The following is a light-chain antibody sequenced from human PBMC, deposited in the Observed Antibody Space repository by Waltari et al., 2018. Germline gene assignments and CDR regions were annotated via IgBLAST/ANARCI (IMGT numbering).Light chain of an antibody. V-gene: IGLV3-1*01. CDR1: KLGDKY. J-gene: IGLJ2*01. CDR2: QDN. Sequence: SYELTQPPSVPVSLGETASITCSGDKLGDKYASWYQQTPGQSPVLVIYQDNKRPSGIPERFSGSNSGNTATLTISGTQAMDEADYYCQAWDSTTAVFGGGTKLTVL. CDR3: QAWDSTTAV.